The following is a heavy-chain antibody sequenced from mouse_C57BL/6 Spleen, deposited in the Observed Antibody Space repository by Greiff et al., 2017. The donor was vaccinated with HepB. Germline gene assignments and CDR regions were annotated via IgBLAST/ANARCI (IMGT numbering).Heavy chain of an antibody. J-gene: IGHJ2*01. CDR2: IDPSDSYT. D-gene: IGHD4-1*01. CDR1: GYTFTSYW. Sequence: QVQLQQPGAELVRPGPSVKLSCKASGYTFTSYWMHWVKQRPGQGLEWIGVIDPSDSYTNYNQKFKGKATLTVDTSSSTAYMQLSSLTSEDSAVYYCARANWGLDYWGQGTTLTVSS. V-gene: IGHV1-59*01. CDR3: ARANWGLDY.